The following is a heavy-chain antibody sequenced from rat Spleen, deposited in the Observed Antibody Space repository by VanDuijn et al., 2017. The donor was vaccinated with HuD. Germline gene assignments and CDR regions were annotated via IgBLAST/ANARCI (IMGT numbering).Heavy chain of an antibody. CDR2: ISTRGGST. V-gene: IGHV5-46*01. CDR3: ARPTTGIPFNY. J-gene: IGHJ2*01. CDR1: GFTFSSFP. D-gene: IGHD1-9*01. Sequence: EVQLVESGGDLVQPGRSVKLSCAASGFTFSSFPMAWVRQAPTRGLEWVATISTRGGSTYYRDSVKGRFTISRDNAKSTLSLQVDSPRSEDTAIYYCARPTTGIPFNYWGQGVMVTVSS.